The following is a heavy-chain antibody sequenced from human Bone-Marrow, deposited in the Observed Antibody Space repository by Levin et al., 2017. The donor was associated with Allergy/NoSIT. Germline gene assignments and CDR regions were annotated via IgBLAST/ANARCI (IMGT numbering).Heavy chain of an antibody. D-gene: IGHD4-23*01. V-gene: IGHV3-23*01. J-gene: IGHJ4*02. CDR3: AKEMTTVVPVFDY. CDR1: GFTFSNYA. CDR2: ITNSGRT. Sequence: GESLKISCAASGFTFSNYAMSWVRQTPGKGLEWVSAITNSGRTYYADSVKGRFTVSRDNSKNTLYLQMNSLRADDTAVYYCAKEMTTVVPVFDYWGQGTLVTVSS.